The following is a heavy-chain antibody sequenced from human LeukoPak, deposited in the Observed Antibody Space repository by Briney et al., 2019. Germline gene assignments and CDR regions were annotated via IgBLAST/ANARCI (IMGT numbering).Heavy chain of an antibody. Sequence: GGSLRLSCAASGFTFSIYDMHWVRQAPGKGLEWVAVIWYDESNKYYADSVKGRFTISRDNSKTTLYLQMNGLRAEDTAVYYCARVHGSSWHHYFDYWGQGTLVTVSS. J-gene: IGHJ4*02. CDR2: IWYDESNK. CDR1: GFTFSIYD. CDR3: ARVHGSSWHHYFDY. D-gene: IGHD6-13*01. V-gene: IGHV3-33*01.